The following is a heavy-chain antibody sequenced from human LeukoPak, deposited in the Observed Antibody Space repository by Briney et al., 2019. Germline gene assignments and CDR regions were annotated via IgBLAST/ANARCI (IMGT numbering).Heavy chain of an antibody. CDR3: AKDGYGDYVFDY. CDR1: GFTFSSYA. CDR2: ISGSGGST. V-gene: IGHV3-23*01. J-gene: IGHJ4*02. D-gene: IGHD4-17*01. Sequence: GGSLRLSCAASGFTFSSYAMSWVRQAPGKGLEWVPAISGSGGSTYYADSVKGRFTISRDNSKNTLYLQMNSLRAEDTAEYYCAKDGYGDYVFDYWGQGTLVTVSS.